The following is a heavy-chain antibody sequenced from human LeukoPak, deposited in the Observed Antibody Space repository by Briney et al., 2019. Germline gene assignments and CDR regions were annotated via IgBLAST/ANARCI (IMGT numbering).Heavy chain of an antibody. Sequence: PGGSLRLSCAASGFTFSSYAMSWVRQAPGKGLEWVSAISGSGGSTYYADSVKGRFTISRDNSKNTLYLQMNSLRAEDTAVYYCAKSNLIVVVPAGYFDYWGQGTLVTVSS. V-gene: IGHV3-23*01. CDR2: ISGSGGST. CDR3: AKSNLIVVVPAGYFDY. J-gene: IGHJ4*02. D-gene: IGHD2-2*01. CDR1: GFTFSSYA.